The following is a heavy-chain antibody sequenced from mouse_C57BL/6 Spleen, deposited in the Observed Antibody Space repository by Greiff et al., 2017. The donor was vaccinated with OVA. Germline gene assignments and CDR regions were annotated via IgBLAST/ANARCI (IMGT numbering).Heavy chain of an antibody. D-gene: IGHD2-3*01. CDR1: GYSITSGYY. V-gene: IGHV3-6*01. Sequence: DVQLQESGPGLVKPSQSLSLTCSVTGYSITSGYYWNWIRQFPGNKLEWMGYISYDGSNNYNPSLKNRISITRDTSKNQFFLKLNSVTTEDTATYYCARDDGYYGYFDYWGQGTTLTVSS. CDR3: ARDDGYYGYFDY. CDR2: ISYDGSN. J-gene: IGHJ2*01.